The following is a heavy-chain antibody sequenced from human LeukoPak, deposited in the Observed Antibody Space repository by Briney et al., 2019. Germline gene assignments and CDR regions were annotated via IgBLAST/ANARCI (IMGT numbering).Heavy chain of an antibody. CDR3: ARDRGGPDY. CDR1: GFTFSSYA. J-gene: IGHJ4*02. V-gene: IGHV3-30*04. Sequence: PGGSLRLSCAASGFTFSSYAMHWVRQAPGKGLEWVAVISYDGSNKYYADSVKGRFTISRDNSKNTLYLQMNSLRAEDTAVYYCARDRGGPDYWGQGTLVIVSS. CDR2: ISYDGSNK.